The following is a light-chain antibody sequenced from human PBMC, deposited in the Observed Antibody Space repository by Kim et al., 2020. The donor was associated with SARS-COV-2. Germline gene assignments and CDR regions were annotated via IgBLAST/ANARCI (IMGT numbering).Light chain of an antibody. J-gene: IGKJ4*01. CDR2: AAS. V-gene: IGKV1-39*01. Sequence: DIQMTQSPSSLAASVGDRVTISCRASQSIGTYLNWYQQKPGKPPKLLIYAASTLQSGIPSRFSGSGSGTDFTLTISSLQPEDFATYYCQQSHNTPLLTFGGGTKVDIK. CDR3: QQSHNTPLLT. CDR1: QSIGTY.